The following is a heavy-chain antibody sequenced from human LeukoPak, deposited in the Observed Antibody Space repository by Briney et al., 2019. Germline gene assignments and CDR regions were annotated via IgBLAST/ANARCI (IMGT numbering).Heavy chain of an antibody. D-gene: IGHD6-13*01. J-gene: IGHJ6*03. CDR2: ISAYNGNT. Sequence: ASVKVSCKASGYTFTSYGISWVRQAPGQGLEWMGWISAYNGNTNYAQKLQGRVTMTTDTSTSTAYMELSRLRSDDTAVYYCARAVAAGYYYMDVWGKGTTVTVSS. CDR3: ARAVAAGYYYMDV. V-gene: IGHV1-18*01. CDR1: GYTFTSYG.